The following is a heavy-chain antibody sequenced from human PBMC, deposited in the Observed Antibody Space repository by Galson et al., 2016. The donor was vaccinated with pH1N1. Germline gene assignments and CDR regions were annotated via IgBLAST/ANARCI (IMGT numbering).Heavy chain of an antibody. CDR2: IIPIFNTA. J-gene: IGHJ5*02. D-gene: IGHD1-20*01. CDR1: GGNFSTYG. V-gene: IGHV1-69*01. CDR3: AREGVPVYNWKYLLS. Sequence: SCKASGGNFSTYGISWVRQAPGQGLEWMGGIIPIFNTANYAQNFQGRVTITADESTSTVYMELSSLRSEDTAVYYCAREGVPVYNWKYLLSWGQGTLVSVSS.